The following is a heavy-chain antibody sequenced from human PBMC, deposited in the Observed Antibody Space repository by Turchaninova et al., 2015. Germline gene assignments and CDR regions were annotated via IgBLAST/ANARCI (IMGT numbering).Heavy chain of an antibody. V-gene: IGHV3-21*01. CDR2: ISISGRSI. J-gene: IGHJ6*03. Sequence: EVQLVESGGGLVKPGESLRLSCAASGFTFNNSSMNWVRQAPGEGLEWVSSISISGRSIYYAASVKGRFTISGENPKTSLYLQMNRLRAEDTAVYYWARDQGEVPYYTASGAYYYYYYMDVWGRGTTVTVSS. CDR1: GFTFNNSS. D-gene: IGHD3-16*01. CDR3: ARDQGEVPYYTASGAYYYYYYMDV.